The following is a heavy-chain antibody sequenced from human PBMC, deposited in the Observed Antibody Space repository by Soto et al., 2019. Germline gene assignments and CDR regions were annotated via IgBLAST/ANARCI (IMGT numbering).Heavy chain of an antibody. J-gene: IGHJ4*02. Sequence: SETLSLTCTVSGGSISSDSYYWGWIRQSPEKGLEWIASISYSGSTYYNPTLKSRLIISVDTSNKHLSLHLSSVTAADTAVYYCARQKVSRFYGEVDFFDYWGLGTLVTVSS. CDR2: ISYSGST. CDR3: ARQKVSRFYGEVDFFDY. D-gene: IGHD4-17*01. V-gene: IGHV4-39*01. CDR1: GGSISSDSYY.